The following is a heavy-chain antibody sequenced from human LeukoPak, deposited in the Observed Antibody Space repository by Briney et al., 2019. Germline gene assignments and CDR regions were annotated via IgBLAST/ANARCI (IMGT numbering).Heavy chain of an antibody. CDR2: INGDGSTT. CDR3: TRGGGYPFDY. D-gene: IGHD1-26*01. CDR1: GFTVNSNY. Sequence: GGSLRLSCAASGFTVNSNYMSWVRQAPGMGLVWVSRINGDGSTTSYADSVKGRFTISRDNAKNTLYLQMNSLRAEDTAVYYCTRGGGYPFDYWGQGTLVTVSS. V-gene: IGHV3-74*01. J-gene: IGHJ4*02.